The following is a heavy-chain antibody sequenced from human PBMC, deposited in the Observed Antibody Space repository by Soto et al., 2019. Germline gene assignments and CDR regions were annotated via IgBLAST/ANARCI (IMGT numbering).Heavy chain of an antibody. Sequence: ASVKVSCKASGYTFTSYYMHWVRQAPGQALEWMGIINLSGGSTSYAQKFQGRVTMTRDTSTSTVYMELSSLRSEDTAVYYCARMSSSCPIGIDVWGQGTTVTVSS. D-gene: IGHD6-13*01. CDR2: INLSGGST. CDR3: ARMSSSCPIGIDV. J-gene: IGHJ6*02. V-gene: IGHV1-46*01. CDR1: GYTFTSYY.